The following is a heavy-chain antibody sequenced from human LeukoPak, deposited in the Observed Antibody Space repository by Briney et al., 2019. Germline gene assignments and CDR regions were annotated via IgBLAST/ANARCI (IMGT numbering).Heavy chain of an antibody. J-gene: IGHJ5*02. Sequence: GGSLRLFCAASGFPFSSYWMHCLREAPGKGLVWVSRINSEGSSTSYADSVKGRFTISGDNAKNTLYLQMNSLRAEDTAVYYCARERPYSSSWSTFDPWGQGTLVTVSS. CDR3: ARERPYSSSWSTFDP. D-gene: IGHD6-13*01. CDR1: GFPFSSYW. CDR2: INSEGSST. V-gene: IGHV3-74*01.